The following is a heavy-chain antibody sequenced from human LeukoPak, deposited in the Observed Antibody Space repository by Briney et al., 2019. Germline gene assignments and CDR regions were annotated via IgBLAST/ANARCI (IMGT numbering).Heavy chain of an antibody. J-gene: IGHJ6*04. V-gene: IGHV3-7*01. CDR3: AELGITMIGGV. D-gene: IGHD3-10*02. Sequence: GGSLQLSCATSGFTFSDYLMTWVRQAPGKGLEWVADIKADGSEKYYVDSVKGRFSILRDDAKNSLYLQMNSLRAEDTAVYYCAELGITMIGGVWGKGTTVTISS. CDR1: GFTFSDYL. CDR2: IKADGSEK.